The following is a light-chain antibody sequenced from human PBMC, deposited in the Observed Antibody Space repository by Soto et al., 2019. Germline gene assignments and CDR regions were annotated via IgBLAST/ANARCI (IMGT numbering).Light chain of an antibody. Sequence: EIVLTQSPGTLSLSPGERATLSCRASQSISSSYLAWYQQRAGQAPRLLIYGASNRATGIPERFSGSGSGTDFTLTISSLEPEDFAVYYCQQYGTSPITFGQGTRLEIK. CDR2: GAS. J-gene: IGKJ5*01. V-gene: IGKV3-20*01. CDR1: QSISSSY. CDR3: QQYGTSPIT.